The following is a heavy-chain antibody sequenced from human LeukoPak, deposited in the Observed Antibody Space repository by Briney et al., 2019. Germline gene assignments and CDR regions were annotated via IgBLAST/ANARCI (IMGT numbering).Heavy chain of an antibody. J-gene: IGHJ5*02. D-gene: IGHD2-2*01. CDR3: ARDRCSSTSCYAWFDP. CDR2: INPNSGGT. CDR1: GYSFTSYW. Sequence: GESLKISCKGSGYSFTSYWIGWVRQAPGQGLEWMGWINPNSGGTNYAQKFQGRVTMTRDTSISTAYMELSRLRSDDTAVYYCARDRCSSTSCYAWFDPWGQGTLVTVSS. V-gene: IGHV1-2*02.